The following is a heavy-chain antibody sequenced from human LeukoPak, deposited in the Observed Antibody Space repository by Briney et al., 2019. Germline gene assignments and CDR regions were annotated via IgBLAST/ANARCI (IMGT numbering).Heavy chain of an antibody. CDR2: ITANGGST. J-gene: IGHJ4*02. CDR3: ATPTSTGVFSPSDY. V-gene: IGHV3-23*01. D-gene: IGHD3-10*01. Sequence: GGSLRLSCAASGFTFSSYAMSWVRQAPGKGLEWVSAITANGGSTKYVDSVRGRFTISRDNSKNTLYLQMKSLRAEDTAVYYCATPTSTGVFSPSDYWGQGTLVTVSP. CDR1: GFTFSSYA.